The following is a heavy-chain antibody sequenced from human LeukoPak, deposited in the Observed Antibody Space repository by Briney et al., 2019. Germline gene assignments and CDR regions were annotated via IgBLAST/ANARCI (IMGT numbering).Heavy chain of an antibody. Sequence: GGSLRLSFAASGFTFSSYGWHWVRKAPGKGLEWVAFIGYDGRNKYYADSVKGRFTISRDNAKNSLYLQMNSLRAEDTAVYYCARERYYYDSSGYDRGDWFDPWGQGTLVTVSS. CDR3: ARERYYYDSSGYDRGDWFDP. CDR1: GFTFSSYG. D-gene: IGHD3-22*01. V-gene: IGHV3-30*02. J-gene: IGHJ5*02. CDR2: IGYDGRNK.